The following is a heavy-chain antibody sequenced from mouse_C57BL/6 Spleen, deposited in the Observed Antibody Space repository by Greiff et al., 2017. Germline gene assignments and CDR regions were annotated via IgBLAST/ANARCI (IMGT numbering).Heavy chain of an antibody. J-gene: IGHJ3*01. V-gene: IGHV5-16*01. CDR1: GFTFSDYY. CDR3: ARAEPWFAY. CDR2: INYDGSST. Sequence: EVKLMESEGGLVQPGSSMKLSCTASGFTFSDYYMAWVRQVPEKGLEWVANINYDGSSTYYLDSLKSRFIISRDNAKNILYLQMSSLKSEDTATYYCARAEPWFAYWGQGTLVTVSA.